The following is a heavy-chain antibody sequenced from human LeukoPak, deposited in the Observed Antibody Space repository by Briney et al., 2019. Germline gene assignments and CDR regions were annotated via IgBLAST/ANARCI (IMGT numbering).Heavy chain of an antibody. D-gene: IGHD4-23*01. V-gene: IGHV1-69*04. J-gene: IGHJ4*02. CDR1: GGTFSSYD. CDR3: ASSSHGGNGGY. CDR2: IIPILGIA. Sequence: GASVKVSCKASGGTFSSYDISWVRQAPGQGLEWMGRIIPILGIANYAQKFQGRVTITADKSTSTAYMELSSLRSEDTAVYYCASSSHGGNGGYWGQGTLVTVSS.